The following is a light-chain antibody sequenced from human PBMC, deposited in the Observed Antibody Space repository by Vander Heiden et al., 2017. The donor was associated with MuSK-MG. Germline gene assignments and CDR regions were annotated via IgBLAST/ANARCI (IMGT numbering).Light chain of an antibody. V-gene: IGKV1-39*01. CDR2: AAS. CDR3: QQSYSTLWT. Sequence: DIQMTQSPSSLSASVGDRVTITCRARQSIDTYLNWYQQKPGKAPKLLIYAASSLQSGVPSRFSGSRSGTDFTLTISSLQPEDFATYYCQQSYSTLWTFGQGTKVEIK. CDR1: QSIDTY. J-gene: IGKJ1*01.